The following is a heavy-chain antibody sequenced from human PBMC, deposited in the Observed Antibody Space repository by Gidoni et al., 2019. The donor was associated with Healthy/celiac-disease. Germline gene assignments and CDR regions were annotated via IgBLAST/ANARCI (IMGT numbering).Heavy chain of an antibody. J-gene: IGHJ4*02. CDR2: ISGSGGST. CDR3: AKDGGITIFGVVIRDYFDY. V-gene: IGHV3-23*01. Sequence: EVQLLESGGGWVQPGGSLRLSCAASGFTFSSYAMSWVRQAPGKGLEWVSAISGSGGSTYYADSVKGRFTISRDNSKNTLYLQMNSLRAEDTAVYYCAKDGGITIFGVVIRDYFDYWGQGTLVTVSS. CDR1: GFTFSSYA. D-gene: IGHD3-3*01.